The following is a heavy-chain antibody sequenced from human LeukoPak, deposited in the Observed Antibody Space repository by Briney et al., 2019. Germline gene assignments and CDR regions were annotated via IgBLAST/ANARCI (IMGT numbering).Heavy chain of an antibody. V-gene: IGHV3-30*01. CDR1: GFTFSSYA. CDR2: ISYDGSDK. J-gene: IGHJ3*02. CDR3: ARGRRRDGYNYWGDAFDI. Sequence: PGRSLRLSCAASGFTFSSYAMHWVRQAPGKGLEWVAVISYDGSDKYYADSVEGRFTISRDNSKNTLYLQMNSLRAEDTAVYYCARGRRRDGYNYWGDAFDIWGQGTMVTVSS. D-gene: IGHD5-24*01.